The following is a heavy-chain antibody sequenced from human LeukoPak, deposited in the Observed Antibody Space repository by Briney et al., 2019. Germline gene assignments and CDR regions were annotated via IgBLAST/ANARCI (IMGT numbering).Heavy chain of an antibody. CDR3: ARDGGEALFLSRAFDI. V-gene: IGHV1-2*02. J-gene: IGHJ3*02. D-gene: IGHD2/OR15-2a*01. CDR2: INPNSGGT. CDR1: GYTFTGYY. Sequence: GASVKVSCKASGYTFTGYYIHWVRQAPGQGLEWMGWINPNSGGTNYAQKFQGRVTMTRDTSISTAYMELSRLRSDDTAVYYCARDGGEALFLSRAFDIWGQGTMVTVSS.